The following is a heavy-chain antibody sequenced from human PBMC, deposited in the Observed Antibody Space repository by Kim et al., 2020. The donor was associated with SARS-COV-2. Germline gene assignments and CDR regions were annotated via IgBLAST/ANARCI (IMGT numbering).Heavy chain of an antibody. D-gene: IGHD3-9*01. V-gene: IGHV3-74*01. J-gene: IGHJ4*02. Sequence: GGSLRLSCEGSGFIFSHYWMHWVRQAPGKGLVWVSRISSDGSFTGYADSVKGRFTISRDNAKNTLYLQMNSLRAEDTAVYYCAHFGFDWQGSLWGQGTLVTVSS. CDR2: ISSDGSFT. CDR3: AHFGFDWQGSL. CDR1: GFIFSHYW.